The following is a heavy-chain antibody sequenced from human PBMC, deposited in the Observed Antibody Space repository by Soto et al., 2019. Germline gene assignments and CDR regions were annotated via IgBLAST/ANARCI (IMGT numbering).Heavy chain of an antibody. J-gene: IGHJ4*02. D-gene: IGHD1-26*01. CDR2: IKEDGSQK. Sequence: EVQLVESGGGLVQPGGSLRLSCAASGFSFSMYWMSWVRQAPGKGLEWVAYIKEDGSQKYYVDSVKGRFTISRDNAQNSLYLQMNSLRAEDTAVYYCARHQVGYRVTDYWGQGTLVTVSS. CDR3: ARHQVGYRVTDY. V-gene: IGHV3-7*01. CDR1: GFSFSMYW.